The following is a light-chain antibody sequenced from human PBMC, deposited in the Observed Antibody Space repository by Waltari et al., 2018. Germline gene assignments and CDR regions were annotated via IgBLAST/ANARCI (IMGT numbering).Light chain of an antibody. CDR3: QHYESLPVT. Sequence: SLRASQRISKYLAWYQQKPGQAPRLLIYHASSRAAGIPDRFSGSGSGTDFSLSISRLEPEDFAVYYCQHYESLPVTFGQGTKVEIK. V-gene: IGKV3-20*01. CDR2: HAS. CDR1: QRISKY. J-gene: IGKJ1*01.